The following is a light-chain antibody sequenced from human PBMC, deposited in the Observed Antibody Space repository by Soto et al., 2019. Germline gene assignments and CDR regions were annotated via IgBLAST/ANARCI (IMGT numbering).Light chain of an antibody. V-gene: IGKV3-15*01. CDR2: GAS. CDR3: QQYNNWPRT. J-gene: IGKJ1*01. CDR1: QSVSSN. Sequence: EIVMTQSPATLSVSPGERATLSCRASQSVSSNLAWYQQKPGQAPRLLIYGASTRATGIPARFSGSGSGTEFTLNISRLQSEDFAVYYCQQYNNWPRTCGQGTKVDIK.